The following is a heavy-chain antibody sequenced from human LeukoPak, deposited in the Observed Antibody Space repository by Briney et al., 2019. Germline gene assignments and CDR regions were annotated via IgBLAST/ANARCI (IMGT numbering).Heavy chain of an antibody. D-gene: IGHD3-22*01. CDR1: GYTFNSYG. V-gene: IGHV1-18*01. J-gene: IGHJ4*02. Sequence: GASVKVSCKASGYTFNSYGIGWVRQAPGQGLEWMGWISAYNGNTNYAQKLQGRVTMTTDTSTSTAYMELRSLRSDDTAVYYCARMGAYYYDSSGYYLDYWGQGTLVTVSS. CDR3: ARMGAYYYDSSGYYLDY. CDR2: ISAYNGNT.